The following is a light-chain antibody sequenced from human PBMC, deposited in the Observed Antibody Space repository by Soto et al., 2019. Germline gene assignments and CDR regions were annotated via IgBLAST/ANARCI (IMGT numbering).Light chain of an antibody. J-gene: IGKJ1*01. CDR3: QQYGSSPRT. CDR1: QSVSSSY. CDR2: GAS. Sequence: EIVLTQSPGTLSLSPGERATLSCRASQSVSSSYLAWYQQRPGQAPRLIIYGASSRATGIPDRFSGRGSGTDFTLTISRLEPEDFAVYYCQQYGSSPRTFGQGTKVDIK. V-gene: IGKV3-20*01.